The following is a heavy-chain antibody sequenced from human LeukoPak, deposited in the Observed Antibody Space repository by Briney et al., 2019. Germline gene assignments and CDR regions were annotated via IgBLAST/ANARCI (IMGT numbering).Heavy chain of an antibody. CDR2: ISGSGGST. J-gene: IGHJ4*02. CDR1: GVTFSSDA. V-gene: IGHV3-23*01. D-gene: IGHD6-19*01. Sequence: GGSLRLSCAASGVTFSSDAMSWGRQGPGEGLEWGSAISGSGGSTYYAESVKGRFTISRDNSKNTLYLQINSLRAEDTAVYYCAKMAPMVGQWLVRGRFDYWGQGTLVTVSS. CDR3: AKMAPMVGQWLVRGRFDY.